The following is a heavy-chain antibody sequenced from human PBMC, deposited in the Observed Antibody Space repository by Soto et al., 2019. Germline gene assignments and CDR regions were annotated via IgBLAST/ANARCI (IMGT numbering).Heavy chain of an antibody. CDR1: GASISGFY. J-gene: IGHJ4*02. CDR2: IYYSGST. CDR3: ARHEAGWYFDS. V-gene: IGHV4-59*05. Sequence: PSETLSLTCTVSGASISGFYWSWIRKSAGKGLEWIGRIYYSGSTFYNPSLKSRVTISLDTSKNQFSLKLRSVTAADTAVYYCARHEAGWYFDSWGQGTLVTVSS. D-gene: IGHD6-25*01.